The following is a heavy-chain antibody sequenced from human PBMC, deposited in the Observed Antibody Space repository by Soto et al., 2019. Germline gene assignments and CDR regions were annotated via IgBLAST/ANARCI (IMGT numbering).Heavy chain of an antibody. CDR2: IIPIPGTA. CDR3: ARSQGSSTSLEIYYYYYYGMDV. V-gene: IGHV1-69*01. Sequence: QVQLVQSGAEVKKPGSSVKVSCKASGGTFGSYAISWVRQAPGQGLEWMGGIIPIPGTANYGQKFQGRVTIAADDSTSTAYRELSSLGSEDTAVYYCARSQGSSTSLEIYYYYYYGMDVWGQGTTVTVSS. CDR1: GGTFGSYA. J-gene: IGHJ6*02. D-gene: IGHD2-2*01.